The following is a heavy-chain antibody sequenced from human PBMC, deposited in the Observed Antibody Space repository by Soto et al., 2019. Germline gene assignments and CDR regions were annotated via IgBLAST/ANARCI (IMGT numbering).Heavy chain of an antibody. Sequence: SETLSLTCTVSGGSISSGDYYWSWIRQPPGKGLEWIGYIYYSGSTYYNPSLKSRVTISVDTSKNQFSLKLSSVTAADTAVYYCARDRTRFGVSFDYWGQGTLVTVSS. CDR3: ARDRTRFGVSFDY. V-gene: IGHV4-30-4*01. CDR2: IYYSGST. CDR1: GGSISSGDYY. D-gene: IGHD3-3*01. J-gene: IGHJ4*02.